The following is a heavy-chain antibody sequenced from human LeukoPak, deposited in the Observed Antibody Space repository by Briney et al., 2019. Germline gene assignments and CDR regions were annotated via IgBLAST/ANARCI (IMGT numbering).Heavy chain of an antibody. CDR2: LGIAGDT. J-gene: IGHJ4*02. V-gene: IGHV3-13*01. CDR1: GFTVSSYA. Sequence: PGGSLRLSCAASGFTVSSYAMHWVRQPIGKGLEWVSALGIAGDTFYPGSVKGRFTISRENARNSLYLQMNSLRAEDTAMYYCARQMQSHGNFDSWGQGTLDTVSS. D-gene: IGHD1-26*01. CDR3: ARQMQSHGNFDS.